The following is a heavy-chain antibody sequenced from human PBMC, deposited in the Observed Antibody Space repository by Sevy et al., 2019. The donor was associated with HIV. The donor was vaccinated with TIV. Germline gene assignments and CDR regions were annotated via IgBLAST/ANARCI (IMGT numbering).Heavy chain of an antibody. D-gene: IGHD3-22*01. J-gene: IGHJ3*02. CDR3: AKGSRATDSAFDI. Sequence: GGSLRLSCAGSGFTFSNYGMHWVRQAPGKGLEWVAVISYDGSTKYYADSVKGRFTISRDNSKNTVHLQMNSLRTEDTAVYYCAKGSRATDSAFDIWGQGTMVTVSS. CDR1: GFTFSNYG. V-gene: IGHV3-30*18. CDR2: ISYDGSTK.